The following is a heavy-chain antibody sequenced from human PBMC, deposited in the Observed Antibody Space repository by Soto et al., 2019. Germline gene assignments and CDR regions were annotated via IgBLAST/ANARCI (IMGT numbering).Heavy chain of an antibody. CDR1: GFTFSLYS. CDR2: IDSSSTYM. J-gene: IGHJ4*02. V-gene: IGHV3-21*01. D-gene: IGHD3-16*01. Sequence: EVQLVESGGGLVRPGGSLRLSCAASGFTFSLYSMNWVRQAPGKGLEWVSSIDSSSTYMYYADSVKGRFTISRDNAKNSVYLQMNSVGVEDTAVYYCARVDRADGGGGVPKFWGQGPLVPVSS. CDR3: ARVDRADGGGGVPKF.